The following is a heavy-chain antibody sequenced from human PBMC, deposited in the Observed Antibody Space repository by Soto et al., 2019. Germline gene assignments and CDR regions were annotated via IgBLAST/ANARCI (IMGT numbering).Heavy chain of an antibody. V-gene: IGHV1-69*01. CDR1: GGTFSSYA. CDR3: ARTRITMIVVAAFDI. J-gene: IGHJ3*02. Sequence: QVQLVQSGAEVKKPGSSVKVSCKASGGTFSSYAISWVRQAPGQGLEWLGGIIPIFGTANYAQKFQGRVPIPADESTSTAYMELSSLRSEDTAVYYCARTRITMIVVAAFDIWGQGTMVTVSS. D-gene: IGHD3-22*01. CDR2: IIPIFGTA.